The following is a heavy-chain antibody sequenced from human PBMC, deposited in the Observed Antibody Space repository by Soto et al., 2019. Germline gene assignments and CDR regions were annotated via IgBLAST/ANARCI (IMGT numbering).Heavy chain of an antibody. V-gene: IGHV3-11*01. CDR3: TTDAFAGRPRGNQYYAMDV. D-gene: IGHD6-6*01. CDR1: GFTFSDYY. CDR2: VSTRGSAV. J-gene: IGHJ6*02. Sequence: GGSLRLSCVGSGFTFSDYYINWVRQAPGKGLEWISYVSTRGSAVNYADSVEGRFTIFRDNAENSLYLQMNGLKSEDTGVYYCTTDAFAGRPRGNQYYAMDVWGQGTAVTVSS.